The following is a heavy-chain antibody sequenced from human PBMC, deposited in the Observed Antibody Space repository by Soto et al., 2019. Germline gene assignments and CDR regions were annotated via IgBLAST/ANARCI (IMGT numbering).Heavy chain of an antibody. CDR1: GFTFSSYG. D-gene: IGHD1-26*01. CDR2: ISYDGSNK. J-gene: IGHJ4*02. V-gene: IGHV3-30*18. Sequence: QVQLVESGGGVVQPGRSLRLSCAASGFTFSSYGMHWVRQAPGKGLEWVAVISYDGSNKYYADSVKGRFTISRDNSKNTLYLQMNSLRAEDTAVYYCAKVKSEWELYSAPFDYWGQGTLVTVSS. CDR3: AKVKSEWELYSAPFDY.